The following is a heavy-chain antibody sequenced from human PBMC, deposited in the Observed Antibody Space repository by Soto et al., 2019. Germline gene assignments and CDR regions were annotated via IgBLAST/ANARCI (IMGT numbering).Heavy chain of an antibody. CDR1: GATFSSYA. Sequence: QVQLVQSGAEVRQPASSVKVSCKTSGATFSSYAITWVRQAPGQGLEWMGGIVPTVDTSTYAKKFQGRVTITAAEFTNTVYMELSSLRSDDTAVYYCVRVVAIPGYPDNWGQGTLVTVSS. D-gene: IGHD5-12*01. J-gene: IGHJ4*02. V-gene: IGHV1-69*12. CDR2: IVPTVDTS. CDR3: VRVVAIPGYPDN.